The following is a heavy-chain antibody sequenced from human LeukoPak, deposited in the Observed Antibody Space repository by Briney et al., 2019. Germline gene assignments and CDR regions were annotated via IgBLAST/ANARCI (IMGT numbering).Heavy chain of an antibody. CDR2: MNPNSGNT. D-gene: IGHD4-23*01. V-gene: IGHV1-8*01. CDR3: ARGLDYVGLADY. CDR1: GYTFTSYD. J-gene: IGHJ4*02. Sequence: ASVKVSCKASGYTFTSYDINWVRQATGQGLEWMGWMNPNSGNTGYAQKFQGRVTMTRNTSISTAYMELSGLRSEDTAVYYCARGLDYVGLADYWGQGTLVTVSS.